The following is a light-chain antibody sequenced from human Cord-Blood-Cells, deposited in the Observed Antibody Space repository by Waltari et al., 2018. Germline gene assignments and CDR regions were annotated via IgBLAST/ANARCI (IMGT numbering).Light chain of an antibody. CDR2: GAF. Sequence: EIVLTQSPGTLSLSPGERAPLSCRASQSVSSSNLAWYQQKPSQAPRLLISGAFRRASGILDSFSGSRFGTPFTLTISRLEPDDFAVYYCQQYSSSPLTFGQGTKVEI. J-gene: IGKJ1*01. V-gene: IGKV3-20*01. CDR1: QSVSSSN. CDR3: QQYSSSPLT.